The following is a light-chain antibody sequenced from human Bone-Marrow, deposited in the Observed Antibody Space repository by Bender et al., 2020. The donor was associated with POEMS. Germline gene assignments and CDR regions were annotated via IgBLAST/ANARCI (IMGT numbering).Light chain of an antibody. CDR1: DLGDKY. CDR2: EDT. CDR3: QAWDTYSVL. J-gene: IGLJ2*01. V-gene: IGLV3-1*01. Sequence: SYDVTQPPSVSVSPGQTASITCSGDDLGDKYVDWYQQKPGQSPVLVIYEDTKRPSGIPERFSGSNSGNTATLTISGTQAMDEADYYSQAWDTYSVLFGGGTKLTVL.